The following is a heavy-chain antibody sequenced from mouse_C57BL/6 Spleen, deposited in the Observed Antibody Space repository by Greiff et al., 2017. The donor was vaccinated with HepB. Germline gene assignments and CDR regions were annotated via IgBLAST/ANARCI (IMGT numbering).Heavy chain of an antibody. CDR1: GYTFTDYY. V-gene: IGHV1-76*01. D-gene: IGHD3-2*01. Sequence: QVQLQQSGAELVRPGASVKLSCKASGYTFTDYYINWVKQRPGQGLEWIARIYPGSGNTYYNEKFKGKATLTAEKSSSTAYMQLSSLTSEDSAVYFCARWGDSSGYYAMDYWGQGTSVTVSS. CDR3: ARWGDSSGYYAMDY. J-gene: IGHJ4*01. CDR2: IYPGSGNT.